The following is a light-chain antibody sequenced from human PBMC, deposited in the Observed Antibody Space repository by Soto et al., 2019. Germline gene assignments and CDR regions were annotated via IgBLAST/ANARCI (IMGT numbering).Light chain of an antibody. CDR1: SSDVGGYKY. V-gene: IGLV2-14*01. CDR3: SSYTSSSTYV. Sequence: QSMLTQPASVSGSPRQSITISCTGTSSDVGGYKYVSGYQQHPGKAPKLMIYDVSNRPSGVSNRFSGSKSGNTASLTISGLQAEDEADYYCSSYTSSSTYVFGTGTKVTVL. J-gene: IGLJ1*01. CDR2: DVS.